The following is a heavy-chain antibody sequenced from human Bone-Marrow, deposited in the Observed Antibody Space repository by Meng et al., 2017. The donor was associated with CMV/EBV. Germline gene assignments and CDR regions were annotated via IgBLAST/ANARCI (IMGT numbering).Heavy chain of an antibody. CDR2: ISYDGSNK. D-gene: IGHD4-17*01. CDR3: ARLTYGEGGVEY. Sequence: GGSLRLSCAASGFTFSSYAMHWVRQAPGKGLEWVAVISYDGSNKYYADSVKGRFTISRDNAKNSLYLQMNSLRAEDTAVYYCARLTYGEGGVEYWGQGTLVTVSS. CDR1: GFTFSSYA. J-gene: IGHJ4*02. V-gene: IGHV3-30-3*01.